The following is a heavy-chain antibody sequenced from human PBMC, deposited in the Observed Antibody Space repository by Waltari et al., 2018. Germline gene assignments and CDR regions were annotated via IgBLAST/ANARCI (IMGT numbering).Heavy chain of an antibody. J-gene: IGHJ2*01. CDR2: IYYRWRH. V-gene: IGHV4-39*01. CDR3: EVSTGGAGDWYFDL. Sequence: QLQLQESGPGLVKPSETLSLTCTVSGGSISSSSYYWGWIRQPPGKGLEWIGSIYYRWRHDYHPSLKSRVTISVDTSQIQFSLKLSSVNAADTVVYYGEVSTGGAGDWYFDLWGRGTLCTVSS. D-gene: IGHD3-10*01. CDR1: GGSISSSSYY.